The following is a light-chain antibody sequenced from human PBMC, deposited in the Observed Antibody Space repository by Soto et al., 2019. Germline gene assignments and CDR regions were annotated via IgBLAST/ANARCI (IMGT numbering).Light chain of an antibody. CDR1: QSFSSY. J-gene: IGKJ5*01. CDR3: LQRSNWPPVIT. Sequence: EIVLTQSPATLSLSPGERVTLSCRASQSFSSYLAWYQQKPGQAPRILIYDASKRATGIPARFSGRGSGTEFTLTISSLEPEDFAVYYCLQRSNWPPVITFGQGTRLEIK. V-gene: IGKV3-11*01. CDR2: DAS.